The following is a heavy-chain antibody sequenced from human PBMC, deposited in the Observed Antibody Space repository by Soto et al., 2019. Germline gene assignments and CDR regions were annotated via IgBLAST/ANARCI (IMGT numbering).Heavy chain of an antibody. CDR3: ARRGLSNNDY. J-gene: IGHJ4*02. CDR1: GFIFSANA. Sequence: GSLRLSCVASGFIFSANAMTWVRQAPGKGLEWVSSILHIGDSAYYADSVKGRFTISRDNSKSTLYLQMNSLRAEDTAVYYCARRGLSNNDYWGQGTLVTVSS. D-gene: IGHD1-1*01. CDR2: ILHIGDSA. V-gene: IGHV3-23*01.